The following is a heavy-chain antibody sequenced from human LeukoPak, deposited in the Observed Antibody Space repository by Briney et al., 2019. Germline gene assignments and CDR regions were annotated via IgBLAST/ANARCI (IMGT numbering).Heavy chain of an antibody. CDR3: ARGNYYDSSAYPEAFDI. Sequence: GESLRLSCGASGFTFSNYCIHWVRQAPGKGLVWVSHINNDGSSTSYAVSVKGRFTVSRDNAKNTLYLQMNSLRAEDTAVYYCARGNYYDSSAYPEAFDIWGQGTMVTVSS. V-gene: IGHV3-74*01. J-gene: IGHJ3*02. CDR2: INNDGSST. D-gene: IGHD3-22*01. CDR1: GFTFSNYC.